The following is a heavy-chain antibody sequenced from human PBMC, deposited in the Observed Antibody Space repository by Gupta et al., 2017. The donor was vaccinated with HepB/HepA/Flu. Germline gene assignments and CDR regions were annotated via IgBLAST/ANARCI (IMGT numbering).Heavy chain of an antibody. V-gene: IGHV3-7*01. CDR3: ARDPLYSSGWRNGMDA. D-gene: IGHD6-19*01. Sequence: EVQLVESGGGLVQPGGSLRLSCAASGFSFSSYWMSWVRQAPGKGLEWVANIKQDGNEKYYVDSVKGRFTISRDNAKNSLFLQMNSLRAEDAAVYFCARDPLYSSGWRNGMDAWGLGTTVTVSS. CDR1: GFSFSSYW. J-gene: IGHJ6*02. CDR2: IKQDGNEK.